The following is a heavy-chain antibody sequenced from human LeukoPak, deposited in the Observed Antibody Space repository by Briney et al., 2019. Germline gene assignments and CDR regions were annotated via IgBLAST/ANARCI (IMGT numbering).Heavy chain of an antibody. Sequence: GASVKVSCKSSGYTFTSYGISWVRQAPGQGLEWMGWITAYNGNTNYAQKFQGRVTMTADTSTSTAYMELRSLRSDDTAVYYCARGGGIIVVTDEAYDYWGQGTLVTVSS. V-gene: IGHV1-18*01. CDR3: ARGGGIIVVTDEAYDY. J-gene: IGHJ4*02. CDR2: ITAYNGNT. D-gene: IGHD2-2*01. CDR1: GYTFTSYG.